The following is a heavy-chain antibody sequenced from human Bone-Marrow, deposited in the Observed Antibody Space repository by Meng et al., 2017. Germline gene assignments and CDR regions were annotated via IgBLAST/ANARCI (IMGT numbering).Heavy chain of an antibody. J-gene: IGHJ3*02. D-gene: IGHD5-12*01. V-gene: IGHV5-51*01. CDR2: IYPGDSDT. Sequence: GGSLRLSCRGSGYSFTSYWIGWVRQIPGKGLEWMGVIYPGDSDTRYSPSFQGQVTISADKSISTAYLQWSSLKASDTAMYYCARGGYDSPSDAFDIWGQGTMVTVSS. CDR1: GYSFTSYW. CDR3: ARGGYDSPSDAFDI.